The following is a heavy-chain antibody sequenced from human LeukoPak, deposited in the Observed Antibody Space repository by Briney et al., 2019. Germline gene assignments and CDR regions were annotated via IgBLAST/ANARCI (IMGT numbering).Heavy chain of an antibody. V-gene: IGHV1-18*01. J-gene: IGHJ5*02. CDR2: ISAYNGNT. CDR3: ATHSGRVASSWFDP. CDR1: GYTFTSYG. D-gene: IGHD2-15*01. Sequence: ASVKVSCKASGYTFTSYGISWVRQAPGQGLEWMGWISAYNGNTNYAQKLQGRVTMTTDTSTSTAYMELRSLRSDDTAVYYCATHSGRVASSWFDPWGQGTLVTVSS.